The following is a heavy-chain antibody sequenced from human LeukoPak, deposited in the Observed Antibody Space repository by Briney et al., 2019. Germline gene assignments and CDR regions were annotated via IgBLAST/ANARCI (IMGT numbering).Heavy chain of an antibody. CDR3: ARGARGTAMVTPGAFDI. CDR2: IIPIFGTA. V-gene: IGHV1-69*13. Sequence: ASVKVSCXASGGTFSSYAISWVRQAPGQGLEWMGGIIPIFGTANYAQKFQGRVTITADESTSAAYMELSSLRSEDTAVYYCARGARGTAMVTPGAFDIWGQGTMVTVSS. CDR1: GGTFSSYA. D-gene: IGHD5-18*01. J-gene: IGHJ3*02.